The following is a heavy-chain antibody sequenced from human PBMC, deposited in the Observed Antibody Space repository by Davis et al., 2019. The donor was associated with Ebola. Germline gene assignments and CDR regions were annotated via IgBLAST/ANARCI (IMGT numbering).Heavy chain of an antibody. CDR1: GGSFSGYY. Sequence: MPSETLSLTCAVYGGSFSGYYWSWIRQPPGKGLEWIGEINHSGSTNYNPSLKSRVTISVDTSKNQFSLKLSSVTAADTAMYYCARVDFVYGDYIDHWGQGTFVTVSS. CDR2: INHSGST. J-gene: IGHJ4*02. V-gene: IGHV4-34*01. D-gene: IGHD4-17*01. CDR3: ARVDFVYGDYIDH.